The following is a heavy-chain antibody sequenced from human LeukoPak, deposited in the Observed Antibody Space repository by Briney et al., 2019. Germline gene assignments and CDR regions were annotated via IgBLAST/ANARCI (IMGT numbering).Heavy chain of an antibody. CDR2: INHSGST. D-gene: IGHD1-14*01. V-gene: IGHV4-34*01. Sequence: SETLSLTCAVYGGSFSGYYWSWIRQPPGKGLEWIGEINHSGSTNYNPSLKSRVTISVDTSKNQFSLKLGSVTAADTAVYYCARGQPDRIDYWGQGTLVTVSS. CDR3: ARGQPDRIDY. CDR1: GGSFSGYY. J-gene: IGHJ4*02.